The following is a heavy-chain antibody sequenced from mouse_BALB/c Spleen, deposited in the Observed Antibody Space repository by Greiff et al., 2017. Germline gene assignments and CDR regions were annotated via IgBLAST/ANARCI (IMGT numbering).Heavy chain of an antibody. D-gene: IGHD2-10*01. CDR2: INPSSGYT. Sequence: VQLQQSGAELARPGASVKMSCKASGYTFTSYTMHWVKQRPGQGLEWIGYINPSSGYTNYNQKFKDKATLTADKSSSTAYMQLSSLTSEDSAVYYCAREFFSYYARYYFDYWGQGTTLTVSS. J-gene: IGHJ2*01. V-gene: IGHV1-4*01. CDR3: AREFFSYYARYYFDY. CDR1: GYTFTSYT.